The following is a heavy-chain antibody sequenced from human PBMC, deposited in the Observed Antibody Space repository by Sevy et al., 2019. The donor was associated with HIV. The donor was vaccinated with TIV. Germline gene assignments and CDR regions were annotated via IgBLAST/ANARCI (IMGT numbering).Heavy chain of an antibody. CDR3: ATNSRHTTSWPHFDY. D-gene: IGHD2-2*01. J-gene: IGHJ4*02. CDR1: GFIFSNYG. CDR2: IWYDGSQE. V-gene: IGHV3-33*01. Sequence: GGSLRLSCAASGFIFSNYGMHCVRQAPGKGLEWLAVIWYDGSQEYYADSVKVRFTVSRDTSKNTLYLQMNSLRAEDTAVYYCATNSRHTTSWPHFDYWGQGTMVTVSS.